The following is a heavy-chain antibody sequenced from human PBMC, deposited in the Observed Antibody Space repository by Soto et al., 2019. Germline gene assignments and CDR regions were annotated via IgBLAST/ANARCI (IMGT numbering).Heavy chain of an antibody. D-gene: IGHD3-22*01. CDR1: GFTFTSSA. J-gene: IGHJ3*02. CDR3: AAIPFYYDSSGIGAFDI. Sequence: SVKVSCKASGFTFTSSAMQWVRQARGQRLEWIGWIVVGSGNTNYAQKFQERVTITRDMSTSTAYMELSSLRSEDTAVYYCAAIPFYYDSSGIGAFDIWGQGTMVTVSS. CDR2: IVVGSGNT. V-gene: IGHV1-58*02.